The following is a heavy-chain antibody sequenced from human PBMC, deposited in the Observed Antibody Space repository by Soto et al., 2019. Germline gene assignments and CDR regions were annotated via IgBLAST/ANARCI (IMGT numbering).Heavy chain of an antibody. CDR1: GYTFTSYG. CDR2: ISAYNGNT. V-gene: IGHV1-18*01. CDR3: ARVPGGYLWGVFDY. J-gene: IGHJ4*02. D-gene: IGHD3-22*01. Sequence: GASVKVSCKASGYTFTSYGISWVRQAPGQGLEWMGWISAYNGNTNYAQKLQGRVTMTTDTSTSTAYMELRSLRSDDTAVYYCARVPGGYLWGVFDYWGQGTLVTVSS.